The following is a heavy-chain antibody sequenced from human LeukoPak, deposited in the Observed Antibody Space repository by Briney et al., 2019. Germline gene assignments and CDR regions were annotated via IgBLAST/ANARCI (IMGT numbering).Heavy chain of an antibody. V-gene: IGHV3-9*01. D-gene: IGHD6-25*01. CDR3: ARVGGYSKGPSDY. CDR1: GFIFDDYA. J-gene: IGHJ4*02. CDR2: ISWNSGTI. Sequence: GGSLRLSCAASGFIFDDYAMHWIRQAPGKGLEWVSGISWNSGTIVYADSVKGRFTISRDNAKNSLYLQMNSLTADDTALYYCARVGGYSKGPSDYWGQGALVTASS.